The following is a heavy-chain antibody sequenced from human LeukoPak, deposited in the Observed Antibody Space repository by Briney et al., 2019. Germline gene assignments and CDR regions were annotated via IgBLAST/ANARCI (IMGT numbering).Heavy chain of an antibody. V-gene: IGHV4-4*02. Sequence: SGTLSLTCAVSGGSISSSNWWSWVRQPPGKGLEWIGEIYHSGSTNYNPSLKSRVTISVDKSKNQFSLNLSSVTAADTAVYYCARGYCSSTSCYTFDYWGQGTLVTVSS. CDR2: IYHSGST. CDR3: ARGYCSSTSCYTFDY. J-gene: IGHJ4*02. D-gene: IGHD2-2*02. CDR1: GGSISSSNW.